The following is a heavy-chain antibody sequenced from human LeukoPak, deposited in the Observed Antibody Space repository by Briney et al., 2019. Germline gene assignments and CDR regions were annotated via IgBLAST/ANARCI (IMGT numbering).Heavy chain of an antibody. CDR1: GFTFSSYE. D-gene: IGHD5-18*01. CDR2: ISSSSSYI. J-gene: IGHJ3*02. CDR3: ARDRRGYSYGDDAFDI. V-gene: IGHV3-21*01. Sequence: GGSLRLSCAASGFTFSSYEMNWVRQAPGKGLEWVSSISSSSSYIYYADSVKGRFTISRDNAKNSLYLQMNSLRAEDTAVYYCARDRRGYSYGDDAFDIWGQGTMVTVSS.